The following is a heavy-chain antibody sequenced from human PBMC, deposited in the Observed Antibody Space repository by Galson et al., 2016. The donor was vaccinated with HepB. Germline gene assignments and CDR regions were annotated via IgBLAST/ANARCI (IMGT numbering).Heavy chain of an antibody. CDR2: INHSGIN. V-gene: IGHV4-34*01. J-gene: IGHJ5*02. CDR1: GGSISVYY. D-gene: IGHD6-6*01. Sequence: SETLSLTCAVSGGSISVYYWSWIRQPPGKGLEWIGEINHSGINNYNPSLKSRVTISLDTSKNQFSLKLSSVTAADTAVYYVARDVVLAARPGIRAAPTWFDPWGQGNLVTVSS. CDR3: ARDVVLAARPGIRAAPTWFDP.